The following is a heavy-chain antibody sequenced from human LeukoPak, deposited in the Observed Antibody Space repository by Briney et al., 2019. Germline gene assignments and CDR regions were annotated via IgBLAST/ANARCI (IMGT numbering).Heavy chain of an antibody. CDR3: ARGVGVERSYYVDY. V-gene: IGHV3-74*01. D-gene: IGHD1-26*01. CDR1: GFTFSSYW. J-gene: IGHJ4*02. CDR2: INSDGSST. Sequence: GGSLRLSCAASGFTFSSYWMHWVRQAPGRGLVWVSSINSDGSSTNYADFIKGRFTISRDNAKNTLYLQMNNQRAEDTAVFYCARGVGVERSYYVDYWGQGTLVTVSS.